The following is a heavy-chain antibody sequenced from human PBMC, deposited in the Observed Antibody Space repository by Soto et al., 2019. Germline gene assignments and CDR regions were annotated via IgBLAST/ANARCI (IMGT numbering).Heavy chain of an antibody. CDR3: ARDVQGCTNGVCYLGDNVDY. V-gene: IGHV1-18*01. J-gene: IGHJ4*02. D-gene: IGHD2-8*01. CDR2: ISAYNGNT. Sequence: ASVKVSCKASGYTFTGYGISWVRQAPGQGLEWMGWISAYNGNTNYAQKLQGRVTMTTDTSTSTAYMELRSLRSDDTAVYYCARDVQGCTNGVCYLGDNVDYWGQGTLVTVSS. CDR1: GYTFTGYG.